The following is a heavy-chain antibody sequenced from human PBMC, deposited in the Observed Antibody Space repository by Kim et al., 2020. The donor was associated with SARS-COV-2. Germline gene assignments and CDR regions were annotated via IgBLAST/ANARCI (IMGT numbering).Heavy chain of an antibody. Sequence: ASVKVSCKASGYTFTGYYMHWVRQAPGQGLEWMGRINPNSGGTNYAQKFQGRVTMTRDTSISTAYMELSRLRSDDTAVYYCARAAWGSGRGGYYMDVWGKGTTGTVSS. CDR1: GYTFTGYY. CDR2: INPNSGGT. CDR3: ARAAWGSGRGGYYMDV. V-gene: IGHV1-2*06. J-gene: IGHJ6*03. D-gene: IGHD6-19*01.